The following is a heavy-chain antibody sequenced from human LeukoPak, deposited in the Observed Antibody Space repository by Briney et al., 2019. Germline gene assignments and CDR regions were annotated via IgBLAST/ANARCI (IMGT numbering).Heavy chain of an antibody. CDR3: AKYDILTGYRGGNDY. CDR2: ISYDGSNK. V-gene: IGHV3-30*18. CDR1: GFTFSSYG. J-gene: IGHJ4*02. Sequence: GRSLRLSCAASGFTFSSYGMHWVRQAPGKGLEWVAVISYDGSNKYYADSVKGRFTISRDNSKNTLYLQMNSLRAEDTAVYYCAKYDILTGYRGGNDYWGQGTLVTVSS. D-gene: IGHD3-9*01.